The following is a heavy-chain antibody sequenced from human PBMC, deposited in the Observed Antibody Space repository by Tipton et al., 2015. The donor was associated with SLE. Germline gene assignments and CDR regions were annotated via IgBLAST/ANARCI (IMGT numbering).Heavy chain of an antibody. CDR1: GGTFSTYA. J-gene: IGHJ5*02. Sequence: QSGAEVKKPGSSVKVSCKASGGTFSTYAISWVRQAPGQGLEWMGGIIPIFGTANYAQKFQGRVTITTDESTSTAYMELSSLRSEDTAVYYCARDRLRYDFWSGYPNWFDPWGQGTLVTVSS. D-gene: IGHD3-3*01. CDR3: ARDRLRYDFWSGYPNWFDP. V-gene: IGHV1-69*05. CDR2: IIPIFGTA.